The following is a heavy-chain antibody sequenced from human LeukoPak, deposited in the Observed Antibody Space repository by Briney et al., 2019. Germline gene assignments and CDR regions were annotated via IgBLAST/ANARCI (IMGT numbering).Heavy chain of an antibody. Sequence: SETLSLTCTVSGGSISSYYWSWIRQPPGKGLEWIGYIYYSGSTNYNPSLKSRVTISVDTSKNQFSLKLGSVTAADTAVYYCARGVVITGLDYWCQGTLVTVSS. CDR3: ARGVVITGLDY. CDR2: IYYSGST. D-gene: IGHD3-3*01. CDR1: GGSISSYY. V-gene: IGHV4-59*01. J-gene: IGHJ4*02.